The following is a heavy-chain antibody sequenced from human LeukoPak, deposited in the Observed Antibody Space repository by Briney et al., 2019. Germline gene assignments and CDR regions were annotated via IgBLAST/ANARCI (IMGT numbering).Heavy chain of an antibody. D-gene: IGHD3-16*01. CDR3: ARDVDGLIDY. CDR1: GGSFSGYY. J-gene: IGHJ4*02. CDR2: IKHRGST. Sequence: SETLSLTCAVDGGSFSGYYWSWIRQPPGKGLEWIGEIKHRGSTNYNPSLKSRVTISVDTSKNQFSLKLTSVTAADTALYFCARDVDGLIDYWGQGTLVTVSS. V-gene: IGHV4-34*01.